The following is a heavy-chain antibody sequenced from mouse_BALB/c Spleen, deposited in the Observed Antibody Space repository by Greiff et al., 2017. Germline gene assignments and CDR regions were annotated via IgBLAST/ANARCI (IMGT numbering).Heavy chain of an antibody. Sequence: VQLKESGGGLVKPGGSLKLSCAASGFTFSDYYMYWVRQTPEKRLEWVATISDGGSYTYYPDSVKGRFTISRDNAKNNLYLQMSSLKSEDTAMYYCARSNRYYAMDYWGQGTSVTVSS. D-gene: IGHD2-14*01. CDR3: ARSNRYYAMDY. CDR1: GFTFSDYY. CDR2: ISDGGSYT. V-gene: IGHV5-4*02. J-gene: IGHJ4*01.